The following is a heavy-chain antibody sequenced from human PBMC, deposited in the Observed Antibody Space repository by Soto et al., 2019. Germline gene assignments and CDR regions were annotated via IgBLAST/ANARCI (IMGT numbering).Heavy chain of an antibody. J-gene: IGHJ4*03. Sequence: SQTLSLTCXITGDSVSSNSAGWSWVRQSPSRGLEWLGRTYYKSKWYYEYAVSERGRITINPDTSKNQYSLQLNSVTPEDTAVYFCARGEQYSGRIFDYWGQGTLVTVSS. CDR2: TYYKSKWYY. CDR1: GDSVSSNSAG. D-gene: IGHD1-26*01. CDR3: ARGEQYSGRIFDY. V-gene: IGHV6-1*01.